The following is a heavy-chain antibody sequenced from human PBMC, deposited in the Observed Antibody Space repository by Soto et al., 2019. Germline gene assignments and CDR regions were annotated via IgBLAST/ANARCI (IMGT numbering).Heavy chain of an antibody. CDR1: GFTFSLYS. J-gene: IGHJ6*02. V-gene: IGHV3-48*02. Sequence: EVQLVESGGGLVQPGGSLRLSCAASGFTFSLYSMSWVRQAPGKGLAWVSYISRSSTGIHYADSVKGRFTISRDDATNSMHLQMNRLRDGDPAVYSCARAVTWGLDVWGQGTTVSISS. D-gene: IGHD3-10*01. CDR2: ISRSSTGI. CDR3: ARAVTWGLDV.